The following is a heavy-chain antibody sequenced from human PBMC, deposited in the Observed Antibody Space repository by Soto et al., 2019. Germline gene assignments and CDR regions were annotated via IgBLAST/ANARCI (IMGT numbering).Heavy chain of an antibody. D-gene: IGHD1-26*01. J-gene: IGHJ4*02. V-gene: IGHV3-72*01. Sequence: EGQLVQSGGGLVQPGGSLRLSCTASGFAFDDYYMDWVRQVPGKGLEWIGRTRDKPNNYAAEYVASVKGRFTISRDASKDSMYLQMNTVKTEDTAVYYCARDTGGSYDYWGQGALLIVSS. CDR3: ARDTGGSYDY. CDR1: GFAFDDYY. CDR2: TRDKPNNYAA.